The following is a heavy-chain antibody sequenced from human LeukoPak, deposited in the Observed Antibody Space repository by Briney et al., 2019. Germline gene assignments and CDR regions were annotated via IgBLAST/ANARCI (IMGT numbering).Heavy chain of an antibody. CDR1: GYTFTSYD. CDR2: MNPNSGNT. CDR3: ARVPDGDDPLAFDI. D-gene: IGHD4-17*01. Sequence: ASVNVSCKASGYTFTSYDINWVRQATGQGLEWMGWMNPNSGNTGYAQKFQGRDTMTRNTSISTAYMELRSLRSEDTAVYYCARVPDGDDPLAFDIWGQGTMVTVSS. V-gene: IGHV1-8*01. J-gene: IGHJ3*02.